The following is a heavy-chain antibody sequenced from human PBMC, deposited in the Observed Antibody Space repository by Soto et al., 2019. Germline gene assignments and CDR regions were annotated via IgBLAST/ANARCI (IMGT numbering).Heavy chain of an antibody. D-gene: IGHD3-22*01. Sequence: SVKVSCKASGGTFSSYAISWVRQAPGQGLEWMGGIIPIFGTANYAQKFQGRVTITADESTSTAYMELSSLRSEDTAVYYCARRYYYDSTGYLVDYWGQGTLVTVSS. J-gene: IGHJ4*02. CDR1: GGTFSSYA. CDR2: IIPIFGTA. CDR3: ARRYYYDSTGYLVDY. V-gene: IGHV1-69*13.